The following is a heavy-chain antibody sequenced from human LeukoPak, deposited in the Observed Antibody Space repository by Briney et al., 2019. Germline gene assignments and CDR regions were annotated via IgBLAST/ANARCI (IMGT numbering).Heavy chain of an antibody. CDR1: GFTFSSYA. J-gene: IGHJ4*02. V-gene: IGHV3-23*01. CDR2: ISGSGGGT. CDR3: AKDLRQPFDY. Sequence: GGSLRLSCAASGFTFSSYAMTWVRQAPGKGLEWDSSISGSGGGTYYADSVKGRFTISRDNSKNTLYLQITSLRAEDTAIYYCAKDLRQPFDYWGQGTLVTVSS. D-gene: IGHD6-13*01.